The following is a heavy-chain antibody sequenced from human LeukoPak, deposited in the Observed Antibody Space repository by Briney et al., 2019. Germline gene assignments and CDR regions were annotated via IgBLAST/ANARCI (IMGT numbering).Heavy chain of an antibody. CDR3: ARGLTTVVSGLFDP. D-gene: IGHD4-23*01. CDR1: GGSFSGYY. J-gene: IGHJ5*02. Sequence: SEILSLTCAVYGGSFSGYYWSWIGQPPGKGLEWIGEINHSGSTNYNPSLKSRVTISVDTSKNQFSLKLSSVTAADTAVYYCARGLTTVVSGLFDPWGQGTLVTVSS. V-gene: IGHV4-34*01. CDR2: INHSGST.